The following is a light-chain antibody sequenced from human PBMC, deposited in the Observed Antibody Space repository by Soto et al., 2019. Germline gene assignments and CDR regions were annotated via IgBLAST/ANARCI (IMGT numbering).Light chain of an antibody. CDR3: QLWDTNSDHYV. J-gene: IGLJ1*01. CDR1: NIGSRS. CDR2: DDN. Sequence: SYELTQPPSVSVAPGQTATLTCGGNNIGSRSVHWYQQKPGQAPVLVMYDDNDRPSGIPDRFSGSNSGNTATLTISRVEAGDEDDFYCQLWDTNSDHYVFGPGTKVTVL. V-gene: IGLV3-21*02.